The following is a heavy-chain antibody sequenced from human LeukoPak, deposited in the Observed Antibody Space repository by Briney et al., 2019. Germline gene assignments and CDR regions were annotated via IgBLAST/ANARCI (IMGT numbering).Heavy chain of an antibody. J-gene: IGHJ4*02. D-gene: IGHD1-26*01. CDR1: GYTFTRYL. CDR2: VNPNGGST. CDR3: AKEREATYYFDY. Sequence: GASVKVSCKASGYTFTRYLIHWVRQAPGQGLEWVGRVNPNGGSTIYAQRFQGRVTMTWDRSTNTVCIDLVSLRSEDTAVYYCAKEREATYYFDYWGQGTLVTVSS. V-gene: IGHV1-46*01.